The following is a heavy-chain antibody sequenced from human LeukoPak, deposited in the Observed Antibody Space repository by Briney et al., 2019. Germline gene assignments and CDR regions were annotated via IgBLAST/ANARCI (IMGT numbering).Heavy chain of an antibody. J-gene: IGHJ4*02. CDR3: ARGHRDYDILTGYYYNY. V-gene: IGHV4-34*01. CDR1: GGSFSGYY. D-gene: IGHD3-9*01. CDR2: INHSGST. Sequence: PSETLSLTCAVYGGSFSGYYWSWIRQPPGKGLEWIGEINHSGSTNYNPSLKSRVTISGDTSKNQFSLKLSSVTAADTAEYYCARGHRDYDILTGYYYNYWGQGTLVTVSS.